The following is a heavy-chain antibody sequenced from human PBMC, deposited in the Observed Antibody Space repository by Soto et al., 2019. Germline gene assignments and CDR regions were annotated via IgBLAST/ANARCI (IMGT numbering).Heavy chain of an antibody. V-gene: IGHV3-23*01. CDR2: ISGSGGST. D-gene: IGHD3-16*02. CDR3: AKGSVGIPYYYYMDV. CDR1: GFTFSSYA. Sequence: GGSLRLSCAASGFTFSSYAMSWVRQAPGKGLGWVSAISGSGGSTYYADSVKGRFTISRDNSKNTLYLQMNSLRAEDTAVDYCAKGSVGIPYYYYMDVWGKGTTVTVSS. J-gene: IGHJ6*03.